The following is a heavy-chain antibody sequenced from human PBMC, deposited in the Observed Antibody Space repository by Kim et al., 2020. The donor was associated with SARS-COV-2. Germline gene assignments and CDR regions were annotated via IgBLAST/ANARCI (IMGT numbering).Heavy chain of an antibody. V-gene: IGHV3-7*01. D-gene: IGHD6-13*01. CDR2: IKQDGREK. CDR3: ARLGSSSWNFDY. J-gene: IGHJ4*02. CDR1: GFTFSSYW. Sequence: GGSLRLSCAVSGFTFSSYWMSWVRQAPGKGLEWVANIKQDGREKYYVDSAKGRFTISRDNAKNSLYLQMNSVRAEDTAVYYCARLGSSSWNFDYWGQGTLVTVSS.